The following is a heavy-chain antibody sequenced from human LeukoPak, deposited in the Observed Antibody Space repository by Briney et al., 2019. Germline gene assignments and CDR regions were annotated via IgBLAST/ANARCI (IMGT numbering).Heavy chain of an antibody. D-gene: IGHD6-19*01. J-gene: IGHJ3*02. Sequence: PSETLSLTCAVYGGSFSGYYWSWIRQPPGKGLEWIGEINHSGSTNYNPSLKSRVTISVDTSKKQFSLKLSSVTAADTAVYYCARVISIAVAGTEVGAFDIWGQGTMVTVSS. CDR2: INHSGST. CDR1: GGSFSGYY. CDR3: ARVISIAVAGTEVGAFDI. V-gene: IGHV4-34*01.